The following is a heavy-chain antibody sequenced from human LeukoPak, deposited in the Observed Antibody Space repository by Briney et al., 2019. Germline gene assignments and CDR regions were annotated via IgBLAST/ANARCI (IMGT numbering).Heavy chain of an antibody. J-gene: IGHJ4*02. CDR1: GGSISSYY. CDR2: IYYSGST. V-gene: IGHV4-59*08. Sequence: PSETLSLTCTVSGGSISSYYWSWIRQPPGKGLEWIGYIYYSGSTNYNPSLKSRVTISVDTSKNQFSLKLSSVTAADTAVYYCARLAKDLIASIDYWGQGTLVTVSS. D-gene: IGHD6-13*01. CDR3: ARLAKDLIASIDY.